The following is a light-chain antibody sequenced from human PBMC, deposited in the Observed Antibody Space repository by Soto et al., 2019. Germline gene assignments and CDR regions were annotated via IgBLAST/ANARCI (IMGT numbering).Light chain of an antibody. CDR1: RSDVGGYNY. J-gene: IGLJ1*01. CDR2: DVS. CDR3: SSYTTSNTRQIV. Sequence: QSVLTQPASVSGSPGQSITISCTGTRSDVGGYNYVSWYQHHPGKAPKLMIFDVSNRPSGVSNRFSGSKSGNTASLTISGLQPEYEADYYCSSYTTSNTRQIVFGTGTKVTVL. V-gene: IGLV2-14*03.